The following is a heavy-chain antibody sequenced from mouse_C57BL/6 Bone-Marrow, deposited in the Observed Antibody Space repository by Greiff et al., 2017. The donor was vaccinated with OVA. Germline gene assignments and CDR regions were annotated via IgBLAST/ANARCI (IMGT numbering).Heavy chain of an antibody. D-gene: IGHD4-1*01. CDR3: ARGGANWDGWFAY. J-gene: IGHJ3*01. CDR2: IYPGDGDT. V-gene: IGHV1-80*01. Sequence: VQLQQSGADLVKPEASVKISCKASGYAFSNYWMNWVKQRPGKGLEWIGQIYPGDGDTNYNGKFKGKATLTADKSSSTAYMQLSSLTSEDSAVYFCARGGANWDGWFAYWGQGTLVTVSA. CDR1: GYAFSNYW.